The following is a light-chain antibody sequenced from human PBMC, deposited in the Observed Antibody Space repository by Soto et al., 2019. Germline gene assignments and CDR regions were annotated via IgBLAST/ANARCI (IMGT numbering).Light chain of an antibody. CDR1: QTVSSNY. V-gene: IGKV3-20*01. CDR3: QQYGSSPKWT. J-gene: IGKJ1*01. Sequence: EIVLTQSPGTLSLSPGERATLSCRASQTVSSNYLAWYQQKPGQAPRLLIFGASDRATGIPDRFSGNGSGTDLNLTITRLESEDSPVYYWQQYGSSPKWTFGQGTKVEIK. CDR2: GAS.